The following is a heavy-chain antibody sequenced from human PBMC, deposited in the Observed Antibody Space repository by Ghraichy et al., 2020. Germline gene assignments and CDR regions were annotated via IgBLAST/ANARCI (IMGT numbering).Heavy chain of an antibody. Sequence: SETLSLTCTVSGDSISNYYLSWIRQPPGKGLEWIGNIYNSGSTNYNPSLKSRLTISADTSKNQFSLRLTSATAADTAVYYCCIGSGWTTDLWGQGTLVTVSA. J-gene: IGHJ5*02. CDR2: IYNSGST. V-gene: IGHV4-59*01. CDR1: GDSISNYY. D-gene: IGHD6-19*01. CDR3: CIGSGWTTDL.